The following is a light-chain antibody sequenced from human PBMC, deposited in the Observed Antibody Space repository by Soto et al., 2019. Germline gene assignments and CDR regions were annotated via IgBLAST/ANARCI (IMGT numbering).Light chain of an antibody. CDR3: AAWDDSLNAVV. CDR1: ASNLGGNP. CDR2: TNH. Sequence: VLTQPPSVSGTPGQKVSISCSGSASNLGGNPVNWYQHPPGAHPKLLIYTNHQRPSVVPHRFSGSTSGTSASLAIGGLLSEEEADFYCAAWDDSLNAVVFGSGTKLTVL. J-gene: IGLJ2*01. V-gene: IGLV1-44*01.